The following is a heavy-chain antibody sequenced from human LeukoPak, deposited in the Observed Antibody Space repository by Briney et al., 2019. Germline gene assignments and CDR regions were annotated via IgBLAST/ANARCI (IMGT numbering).Heavy chain of an antibody. CDR1: GESISSGGYY. CDR2: IYYSGST. Sequence: PSQTLSLTCTVSGESISSGGYYWSWIRQHPGKGLEWIGYIYYSGSTYYNPSLKSRITISVDTSKNQFSLKLSSVTAADTAVYYCARNSYRYFDSLLSPLGGFDPWGQGTLVTVSS. CDR3: ARNSYRYFDSLLSPLGGFDP. D-gene: IGHD3-9*01. V-gene: IGHV4-31*03. J-gene: IGHJ5*02.